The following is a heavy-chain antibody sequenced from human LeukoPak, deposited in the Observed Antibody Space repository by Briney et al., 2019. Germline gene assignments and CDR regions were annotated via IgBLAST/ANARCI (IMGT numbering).Heavy chain of an antibody. V-gene: IGHV3-23*01. D-gene: IGHD6-19*01. Sequence: GGSLRRSCAASGFAFSNQAMGWVRQAPGKGLEWVSVISDTGTVTYYADSVKGRFTISRDNSKNTLFLQMNSLRADDTAVYYCAKDARRTNGWYFFDYWGQGTLVTVSS. CDR2: ISDTGTVT. CDR1: GFAFSNQA. J-gene: IGHJ4*02. CDR3: AKDARRTNGWYFFDY.